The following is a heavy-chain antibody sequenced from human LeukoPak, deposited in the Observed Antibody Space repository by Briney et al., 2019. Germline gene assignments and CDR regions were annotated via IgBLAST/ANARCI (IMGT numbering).Heavy chain of an antibody. CDR2: IYYSGST. CDR1: GGSISSSSYY. Sequence: PSETLSLTCTVSGGSISSSSYYWGWIRQPPGKGLEWIGSIYYSGSTYYKPSLKSRVTISVDTSKNQFSLKLSSVTAADTAVYYCAREEIVDTAMDPQLGMDVWGQGTTVTVSS. D-gene: IGHD5-18*01. CDR3: AREEIVDTAMDPQLGMDV. V-gene: IGHV4-39*02. J-gene: IGHJ6*02.